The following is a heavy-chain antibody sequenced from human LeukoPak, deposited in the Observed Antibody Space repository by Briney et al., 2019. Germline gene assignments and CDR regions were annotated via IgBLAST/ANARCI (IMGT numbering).Heavy chain of an antibody. J-gene: IGHJ4*02. CDR3: ARGRCVGSTNCYYFDS. V-gene: IGHV1-3*01. Sequence: ASVKVSCKASGYTFTSYAMHWVRQAPGQRPEWMGWINAGNGNTKYSQKFQGRVTITRDTSASTAYMELSSLRSEDTAVYYCARGRCVGSTNCYYFDSWGQGTLVTVSS. CDR1: GYTFTSYA. CDR2: INAGNGNT. D-gene: IGHD2-2*01.